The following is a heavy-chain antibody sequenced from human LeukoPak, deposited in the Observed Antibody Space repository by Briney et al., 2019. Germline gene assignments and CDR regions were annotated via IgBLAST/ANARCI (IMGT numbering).Heavy chain of an antibody. V-gene: IGHV3-23*01. D-gene: IGHD3-10*01. CDR1: GFTFSSYA. CDR3: AKGSASGTYYPKYYFDS. J-gene: IGHJ4*02. CDR2: ISGRGDNT. Sequence: PGGSLRLSCAASGFTFSSYAMLWVRQAPGKGLEWVSAISGRGDNTFYRNSVKGRFSISTDLSKNTLYLQMNSLRAEDMATYYCAKGSASGTYYPKYYFDSWGQGTQVTVSS.